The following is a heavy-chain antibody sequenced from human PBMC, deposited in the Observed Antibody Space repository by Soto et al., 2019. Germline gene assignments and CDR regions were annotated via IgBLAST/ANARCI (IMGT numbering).Heavy chain of an antibody. CDR3: AYGFWFDP. D-gene: IGHD4-17*01. CDR2: ISAYNGNT. Sequence: XSVKVSYKASGYTFTSYGISWVRHAPGQGLEWMGWISAYNGNTNYAQKLQGRVTMTTDTSTSTAYMQLRSLRSDDTAVYYCAYGFWFDPWGQGTLVTVSS. CDR1: GYTFTSYG. V-gene: IGHV1-18*01. J-gene: IGHJ5*02.